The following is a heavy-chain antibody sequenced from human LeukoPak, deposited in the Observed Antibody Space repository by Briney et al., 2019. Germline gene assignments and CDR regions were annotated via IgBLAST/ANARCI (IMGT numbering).Heavy chain of an antibody. CDR1: GVSFSGHY. CDR2: INYSGST. Sequence: SETLSLTCAVYGVSFSGHYWSWIRQHPGKGLEWIGYINYSGSTYYNPSLKSRISISVGTSQNQFSLKLSSVTAADTAVYYCARDEAIFGAGYYYGMDVWGQGTTVTVSS. D-gene: IGHD3-3*01. CDR3: ARDEAIFGAGYYYGMDV. V-gene: IGHV4-34*09. J-gene: IGHJ6*02.